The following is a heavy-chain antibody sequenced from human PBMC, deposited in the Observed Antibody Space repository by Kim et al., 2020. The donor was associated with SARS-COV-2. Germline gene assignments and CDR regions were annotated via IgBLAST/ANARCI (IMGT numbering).Heavy chain of an antibody. J-gene: IGHJ4*02. V-gene: IGHV3-23*01. D-gene: IGHD2-2*01. Sequence: GRFTISRDNSKNTLYLQMNSLRAEDTAVYYCAKEGYCSSTSCSTRPPDYWGQGTLVTVSS. CDR3: AKEGYCSSTSCSTRPPDY.